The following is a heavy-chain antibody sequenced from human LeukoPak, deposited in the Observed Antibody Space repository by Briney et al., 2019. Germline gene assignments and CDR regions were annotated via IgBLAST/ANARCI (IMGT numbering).Heavy chain of an antibody. V-gene: IGHV3-30*03. J-gene: IGHJ3*02. CDR1: GFTFSSYG. CDR3: AREFSGYAFDI. Sequence: GGSLRLSCAASGFTFSSYGIHWVRLAPGKGQEWVAVISDDGTRKYYADSVQGRFTISRDNSRNTLYLQMNSLRAEDMAVYYCAREFSGYAFDIWGQGTMVTVSS. D-gene: IGHD5-12*01. CDR2: ISDDGTRK.